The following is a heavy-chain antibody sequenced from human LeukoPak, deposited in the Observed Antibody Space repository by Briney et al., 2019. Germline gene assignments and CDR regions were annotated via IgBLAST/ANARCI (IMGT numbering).Heavy chain of an antibody. D-gene: IGHD3-22*01. Sequence: GGSLRLSCAAPGFTFSSYEMNWVRQAPGKGLEWVSYISSSGSTIYYADSVKGRFTISRDNAKNSPYLHMNSLRAEDTAVYYCARGGVDYYDSSGHFDYWGQGTLVTVSS. CDR2: ISSSGSTI. CDR1: GFTFSSYE. V-gene: IGHV3-48*03. CDR3: ARGGVDYYDSSGHFDY. J-gene: IGHJ4*02.